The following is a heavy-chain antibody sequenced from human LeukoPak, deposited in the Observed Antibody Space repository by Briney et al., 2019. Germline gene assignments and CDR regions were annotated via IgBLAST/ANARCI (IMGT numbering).Heavy chain of an antibody. Sequence: GASVKVSCKASGYTFTSYYMHWVRQAPGQGLEGMGIINPSGGSTSYAQKFQGRVTMTRDTSTSTVYMELSSLRSEDTAVYYCARAESVRGVFDYWGQGTLVTVSS. V-gene: IGHV1-46*01. D-gene: IGHD3-10*02. J-gene: IGHJ4*02. CDR3: ARAESVRGVFDY. CDR2: INPSGGST. CDR1: GYTFTSYY.